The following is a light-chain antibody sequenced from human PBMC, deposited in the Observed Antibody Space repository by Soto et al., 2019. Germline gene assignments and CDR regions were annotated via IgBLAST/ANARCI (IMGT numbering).Light chain of an antibody. CDR3: QQYNNWPPYT. V-gene: IGKV3-15*01. CDR1: QSVSSN. J-gene: IGKJ1*01. CDR2: GAS. Sequence: EIVMTQSPATLSVSPEERATLSCRASQSVSSNLAWYQQKPGQAPRLLIYGASTRATGIPARFSGSGSGTEFTLTISSLQSEDFAVYYCQQYNNWPPYTLGQGTKVDIK.